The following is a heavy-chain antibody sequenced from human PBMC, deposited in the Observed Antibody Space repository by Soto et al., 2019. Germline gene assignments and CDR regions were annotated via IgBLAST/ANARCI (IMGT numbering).Heavy chain of an antibody. V-gene: IGHV4-34*01. CDR2: INHSGST. CDR3: ARGDRRYYYGSGSYRVSYYGMDG. CDR1: GGSFSGYY. J-gene: IGHJ6*02. Sequence: PSETLSLTCAVYGGSFSGYYWSWIRQPPGKGLEWIWEINHSGSTNYNPSLKSRVTISVDTSKNQFSLKLSSVTAADTAVYYCARGDRRYYYGSGSYRVSYYGMDGWGQGTTVTISS. D-gene: IGHD3-10*01.